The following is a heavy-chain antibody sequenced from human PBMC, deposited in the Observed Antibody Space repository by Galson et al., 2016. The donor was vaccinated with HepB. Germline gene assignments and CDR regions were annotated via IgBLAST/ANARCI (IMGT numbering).Heavy chain of an antibody. D-gene: IGHD3-10*01. CDR3: ARVFTMVRGVTNTFYYYGMDV. J-gene: IGHJ6*02. CDR2: INPNSGGT. V-gene: IGHV1-2*02. Sequence: SVKVSCTASGYTLTDFYIHWVRQAPGQGLEWMGWINPNSGGTNYARKFQGRVTMTRDTSISPADMELSGLKSDDTAVYYCARVFTMVRGVTNTFYYYGMDVWGQGTTVTVSS. CDR1: GYTLTDFY.